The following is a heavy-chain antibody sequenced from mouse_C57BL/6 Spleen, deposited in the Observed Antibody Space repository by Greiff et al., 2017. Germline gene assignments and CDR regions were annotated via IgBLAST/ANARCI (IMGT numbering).Heavy chain of an antibody. V-gene: IGHV1-15*01. Sequence: QVQLQQSGAELVRPGASVTLSCKASGYTFTDYEMHWVRQTPVHGLEWIGAIDPETGGTAYNQKFKGKAILTADKSSSTAYRELRSLTSEDSAVYYCTRGGSSYGYIDVWGTGTTVTVSS. CDR1: GYTFTDYE. J-gene: IGHJ1*03. D-gene: IGHD1-1*01. CDR2: IDPETGGT. CDR3: TRGGSSYGYIDV.